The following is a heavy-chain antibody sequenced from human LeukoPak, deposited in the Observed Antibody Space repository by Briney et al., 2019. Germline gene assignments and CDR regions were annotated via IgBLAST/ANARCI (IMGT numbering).Heavy chain of an antibody. CDR2: VFVNGKN. CDR1: GYSVSTLY. J-gene: IGHJ6*03. V-gene: IGHV4-4*07. D-gene: IGHD6-19*01. CDR3: ARVAGNYYYYYYMDV. Sequence: SETLSLTCTVSGYSVSTLYWSWIRQPAGKGLEWIGRVFVNGKNDKNPSLKSRVTISVDTSKNQFSLKLSSVTAADTAVYYCARVAGNYYYYYYMDVWGKGTTVTVSS.